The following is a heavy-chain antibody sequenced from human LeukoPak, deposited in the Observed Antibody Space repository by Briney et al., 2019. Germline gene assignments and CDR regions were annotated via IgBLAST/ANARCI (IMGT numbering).Heavy chain of an antibody. CDR2: IYYSGST. CDR3: ARAGGFFSPFGY. D-gene: IGHD3-3*01. J-gene: IGHJ4*02. V-gene: IGHV4-31*02. Sequence: WVRQMPGKGLEWIGYIYYSGSTYYNPSLKSRVTISVDTSKNQFSLKLSSVTAADTAVYYCARAGGFFSPFGYWGQGTLVTVSS.